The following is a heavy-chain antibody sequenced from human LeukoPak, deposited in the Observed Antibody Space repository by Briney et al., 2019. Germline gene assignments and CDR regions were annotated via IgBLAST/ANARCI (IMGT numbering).Heavy chain of an antibody. D-gene: IGHD4-17*01. V-gene: IGHV3-21*01. Sequence: GGSLRLSCAASGYPFSAYTMNWVRQGPGKGLEWVSSINSGSNYTYYAESVKGRFTISRDNAKNSLYLQMNSLRSEDTAVYFCARGSYGDYEFWGQGTLVTVSS. CDR3: ARGSYGDYEF. CDR1: GYPFSAYT. J-gene: IGHJ4*02. CDR2: INSGSNYT.